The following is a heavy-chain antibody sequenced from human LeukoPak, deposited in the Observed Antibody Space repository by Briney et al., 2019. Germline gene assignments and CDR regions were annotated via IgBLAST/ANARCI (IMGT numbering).Heavy chain of an antibody. CDR3: ARQPANTAAFDV. CDR2: VRDNGEN. CDR1: GGSINAFY. Sequence: TPSETLSLTCSVSGGSINAFYWSWIRQPPGKGLEWIAYVRDNGENNYNPSLKSRVAISPDTANNQISLRLNFVTAADTAIYYCARQPANTAAFDVWGQGTMVTVSS. D-gene: IGHD5-18*01. J-gene: IGHJ3*01. V-gene: IGHV4-59*08.